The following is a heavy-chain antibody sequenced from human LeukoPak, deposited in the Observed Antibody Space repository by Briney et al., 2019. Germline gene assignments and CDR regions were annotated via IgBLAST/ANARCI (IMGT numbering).Heavy chain of an antibody. Sequence: SETLSLTCTVSGGSISSYYWSWIRQPAGKGLEWIGHISTSGNTNYNPSLKSRVTMSIDTSKSQFSLKLSSVTAADTAVYYCARDPPYYDNSGYHPHLDYWGQGTLVTVSS. J-gene: IGHJ4*02. D-gene: IGHD3-22*01. CDR3: ARDPPYYDNSGYHPHLDY. CDR1: GGSISSYY. CDR2: ISTSGNT. V-gene: IGHV4-4*07.